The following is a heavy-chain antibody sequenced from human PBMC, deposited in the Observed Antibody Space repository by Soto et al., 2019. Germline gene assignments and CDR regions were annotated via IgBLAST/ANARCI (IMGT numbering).Heavy chain of an antibody. Sequence: SETLSLTCAVSGGSISSSNWWSWVRQPPGKGLEWIGEIYHSGSTNYNPSLKSRVTISVDKSKNQFSLKLSSVTAADTAVYYCARHSGPYASSWFDAWGQGTLVTGSS. D-gene: IGHD6-6*01. V-gene: IGHV4-4*02. CDR3: ARHSGPYASSWFDA. J-gene: IGHJ5*02. CDR1: GGSISSSNW. CDR2: IYHSGST.